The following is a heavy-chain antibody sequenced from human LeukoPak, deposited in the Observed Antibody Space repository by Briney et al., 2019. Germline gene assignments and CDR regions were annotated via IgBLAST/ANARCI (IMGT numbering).Heavy chain of an antibody. J-gene: IGHJ4*02. Sequence: GGSLRLSCAASGFTVSNNYMTWVRQAPGKGLEWVSGISDSGGSTYYADSVKGRFTISRDSSKNTLHLQMNSLRAEDTAVYYCAKVWRGNYYDYWGQGTLVTVSS. V-gene: IGHV3-23*01. CDR3: AKVWRGNYYDY. CDR1: GFTVSNNY. D-gene: IGHD1-1*01. CDR2: ISDSGGST.